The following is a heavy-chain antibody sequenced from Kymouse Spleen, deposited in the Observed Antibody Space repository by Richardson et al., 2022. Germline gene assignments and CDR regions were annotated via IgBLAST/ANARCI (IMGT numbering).Heavy chain of an antibody. CDR1: GFTFDDYA. D-gene: IGHD6-19*01. CDR2: ISWNSGSI. Sequence: EVQLVESGGGLVQPGRSLRLSCAASGFTFDDYAMHWVRQAPGKGLEWVSGISWNSGSIGYADSVKGRFTISRDNAKNSLYLQMNSLRAEDTALYYCAKDRGIAVAHDAFDIWGQGTMVTVSS. CDR3: AKDRGIAVAHDAFDI. V-gene: IGHV3-9*01. J-gene: IGHJ3*02.